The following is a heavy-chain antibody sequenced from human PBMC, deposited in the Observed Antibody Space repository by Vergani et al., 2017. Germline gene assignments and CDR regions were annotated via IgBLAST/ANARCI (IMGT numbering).Heavy chain of an antibody. CDR2: INPNSGGT. J-gene: IGHJ4*02. CDR3: ARCPAAAGTYDY. D-gene: IGHD6-13*01. V-gene: IGHV1-2*04. Sequence: QVQLVQSGAEVKKPGASVKVSCKASGYTFTGYYMHWVRQAPGQGLEWMGWINPNSGGTNYAKKFQGWVTMTRDTSISTAYMELSRLRSDDTAVYYCARCPAAAGTYDYWGQGTLVTVSS. CDR1: GYTFTGYY.